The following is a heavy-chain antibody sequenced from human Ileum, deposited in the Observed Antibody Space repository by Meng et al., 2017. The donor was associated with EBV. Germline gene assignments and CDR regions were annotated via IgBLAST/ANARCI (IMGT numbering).Heavy chain of an antibody. Sequence: QVQLVQSGAEVRKPXXXXKVSCKASGYTYTHHGICWVRQAPGQGLEWMGWFVNYVDTYPAPKFQGRVTMTTDTHTNTAFMELRSLTSDDTAVYYCASGTPGRSYCDYWGQGTLVTVSS. CDR3: ASGTPGRSYCDY. J-gene: IGHJ4*02. D-gene: IGHD2-15*01. CDR1: GYTYTHHG. CDR2: FVNYVDT. V-gene: IGHV1-18*04.